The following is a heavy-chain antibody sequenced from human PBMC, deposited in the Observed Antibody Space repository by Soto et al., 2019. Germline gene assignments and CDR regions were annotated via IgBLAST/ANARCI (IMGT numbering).Heavy chain of an antibody. CDR1: GCTFSSYA. CDR3: ARGKALAYCGGDCSDDAFDI. D-gene: IGHD2-21*02. CDR2: IIPIFGTA. Sequence: QVQLVQSGAEVKKPGSSVKVSCKASGCTFSSYAISWVRQAPGQGLEWMGGIIPIFGTANYAQKFQGRVTITADESTSTAYMELRSLRYEDTAVYYCARGKALAYCGGDCSDDAFDIWGQGTMVTVS. V-gene: IGHV1-69*01. J-gene: IGHJ3*02.